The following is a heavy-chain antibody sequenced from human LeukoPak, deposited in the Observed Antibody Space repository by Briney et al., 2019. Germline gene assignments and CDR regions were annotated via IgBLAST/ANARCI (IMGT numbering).Heavy chain of an antibody. Sequence: SQTLSLTCTVSGGSISSGSYYWSWIRQPAGKGLEWIGLLNYSGTTYYNPSFKSRVSISIDRSRTQFSLKLSSVTAADTAFYYCSRYDSDSGDFDPWGQGTLVTISS. CDR3: SRYDSDSGDFDP. CDR2: LNYSGTT. V-gene: IGHV4-61*02. CDR1: GGSISSGSYY. D-gene: IGHD3-10*01. J-gene: IGHJ5*02.